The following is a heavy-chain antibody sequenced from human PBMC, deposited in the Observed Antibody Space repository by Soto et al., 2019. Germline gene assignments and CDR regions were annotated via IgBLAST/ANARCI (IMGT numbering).Heavy chain of an antibody. CDR2: VSAYNGNT. D-gene: IGHD1-7*01. Sequence: QVQLVQSGAEVKKPEASVKVSCKASGYTFGNDAITWVRQAPGQGLEWMGWVSAYNGNTNYAQKFKGRVTMTTDTSTSTAYMEIRSLRYDDTAVYFCARASRYYWNYMMYWGQGTLVTVSS. J-gene: IGHJ4*02. CDR1: GYTFGNDA. V-gene: IGHV1-18*01. CDR3: ARASRYYWNYMMY.